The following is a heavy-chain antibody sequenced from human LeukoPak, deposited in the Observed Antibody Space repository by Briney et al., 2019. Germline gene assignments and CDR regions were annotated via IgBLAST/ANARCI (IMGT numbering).Heavy chain of an antibody. CDR3: ARKVGGNTFDY. CDR1: GGSISSYY. V-gene: IGHV4-59*01. Sequence: AETLPLTCTVSGGSISSYYWSWIRQPPVKGLEWIGYIYYSGSTNYNASLKSRVTISVDTSKNQFSLKLSSVTAADTAVYYCARKVGGNTFDYWGQGTLVTVSS. CDR2: IYYSGST. D-gene: IGHD4-23*01. J-gene: IGHJ4*02.